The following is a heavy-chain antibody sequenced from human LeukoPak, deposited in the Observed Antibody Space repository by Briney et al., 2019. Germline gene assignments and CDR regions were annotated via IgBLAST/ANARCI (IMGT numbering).Heavy chain of an antibody. V-gene: IGHV4-61*02. J-gene: IGHJ6*03. CDR1: GGSISSGSYY. Sequence: SETLSLTCTVSGGSISSGSYYWSWIRQPAGKGLEWIGRIYTSGSTNYNPSLKSRVTISVDTSKNQFSLKLSSVTAADTAVYYCARVRPGEKITIHYYYYYMDVWGKGTTVIVSS. CDR3: ARVRPGEKITIHYYYYYMDV. CDR2: IYTSGST. D-gene: IGHD3-3*01.